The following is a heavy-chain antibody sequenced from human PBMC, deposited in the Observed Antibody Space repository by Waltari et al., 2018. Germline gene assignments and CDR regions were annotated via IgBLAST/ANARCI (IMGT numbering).Heavy chain of an antibody. CDR2: SYSVGTT. CDR3: ARVAGTALHRYYHYYMDL. Sequence: EVEVVESGGGLMQPGGSLRLSCAASGFSVRDNFISWVRQAPGKGLEWVSISYSVGTTYFAESVKGRFTISRDNSRNTVYLQMNSLRVEDMAVYFCARVAGTALHRYYHYYMDLWGKGTTVTVSS. V-gene: IGHV3-53*01. J-gene: IGHJ6*03. CDR1: GFSVRDNF. D-gene: IGHD2-15*01.